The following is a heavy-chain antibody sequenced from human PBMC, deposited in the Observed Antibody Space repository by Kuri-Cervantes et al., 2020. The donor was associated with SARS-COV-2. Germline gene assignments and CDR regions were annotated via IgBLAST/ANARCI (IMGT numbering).Heavy chain of an antibody. Sequence: SVKVSCKASGYTFTGYYMHWVRQAPGQGLEWMGRIIPILGTANYAQKFQGRVTITADKSTSTAYMELSSLRSEDTAVYYCARTAKTGQLRDYWGQGTLVTVSS. J-gene: IGHJ4*02. CDR3: ARTAKTGQLRDY. V-gene: IGHV1-69*08. CDR1: GYTFTGYY. D-gene: IGHD2-21*02. CDR2: IIPILGTA.